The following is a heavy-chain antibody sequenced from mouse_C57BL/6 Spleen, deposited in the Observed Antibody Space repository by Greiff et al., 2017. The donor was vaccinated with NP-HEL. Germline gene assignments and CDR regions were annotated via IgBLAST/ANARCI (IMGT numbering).Heavy chain of an antibody. V-gene: IGHV1-64*01. J-gene: IGHJ2*01. CDR1: GYTFTSYW. CDR2: IHPNSGST. CDR3: ERMGTTVVATGSLGDY. D-gene: IGHD1-1*01. Sequence: QVQLQQPGAELVKPGASVKLSCKASGYTFTSYWMHWVKQRPGQGLEWIGMIHPNSGSTNYNEKFKSKATLTVDKSSSTAYMQLSSLTSEDSAVYYCERMGTTVVATGSLGDYWGQGTTLTVSS.